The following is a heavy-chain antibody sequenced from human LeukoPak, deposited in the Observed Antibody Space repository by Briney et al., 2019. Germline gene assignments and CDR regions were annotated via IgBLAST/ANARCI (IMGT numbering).Heavy chain of an antibody. CDR1: GGSINSNNYY. D-gene: IGHD4-11*01. CDR2: IHYSGGP. CDR3: ARRDYSNPFDY. J-gene: IGHJ4*02. Sequence: PSETLSLTCIVSGGSINSNNYYWSWIRQHPGKGLEWIGYIHYSGGPSYNPSLKSRVTISLDTSKNQFSLKLSSVTAADTAVYYCARRDYSNPFDYWGQGTLVTVSS. V-gene: IGHV4-30-4*01.